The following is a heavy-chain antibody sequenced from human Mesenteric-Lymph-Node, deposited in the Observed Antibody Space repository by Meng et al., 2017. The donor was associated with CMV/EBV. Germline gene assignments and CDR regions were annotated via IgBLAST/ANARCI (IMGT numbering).Heavy chain of an antibody. CDR3: ARPIFWRGYHTPTLFDP. CDR1: CTFSSNA. Sequence: CTFSSNAMSWVRHAPGQGLEWRGGIIPSLGTANYSQKFQGRVILTTDESTNTAYMELSSLRSDDTAVYYCARPIFWRGYHTPTLFDPWGQGTLVTVSS. D-gene: IGHD3-3*01. J-gene: IGHJ5*02. V-gene: IGHV1-69*05. CDR2: IIPSLGTA.